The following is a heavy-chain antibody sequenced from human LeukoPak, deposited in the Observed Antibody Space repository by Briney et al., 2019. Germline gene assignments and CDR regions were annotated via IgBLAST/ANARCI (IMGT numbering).Heavy chain of an antibody. Sequence: ASVKVSFKASGYTFTRYGISWVRQAPGQGLEWMGWISAYNGNTNYAQKLQGRVTVTTDTSTSTAYMELRSLRSDDTAVYYCARVLRGAYYDIFTGRADNWGQGTLVTVSS. J-gene: IGHJ4*02. D-gene: IGHD3-9*01. V-gene: IGHV1-18*01. CDR1: GYTFTRYG. CDR3: ARVLRGAYYDIFTGRADN. CDR2: ISAYNGNT.